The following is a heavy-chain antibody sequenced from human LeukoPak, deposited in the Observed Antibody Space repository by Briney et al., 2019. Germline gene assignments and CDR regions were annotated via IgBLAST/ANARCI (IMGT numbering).Heavy chain of an antibody. D-gene: IGHD4-11*01. CDR1: GYTFTSYD. V-gene: IGHV1-8*03. CDR3: ASGPHILTTVSETGDY. J-gene: IGHJ4*02. Sequence: SVKVSCKASGYTFTSYDINWVRQATGQGLEWMGWMNPNSGNTGYAQKFQGRVTITRNTSISTAYMELSSLRSEDTAVYYCASGPHILTTVSETGDYWGQGALVTVSS. CDR2: MNPNSGNT.